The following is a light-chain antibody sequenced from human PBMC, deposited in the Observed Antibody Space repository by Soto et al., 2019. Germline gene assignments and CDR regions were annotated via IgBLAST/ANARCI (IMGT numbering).Light chain of an antibody. CDR3: QQTDTFPRT. Sequence: DIQMTQSPSSLSASVGDRVTITCRASQSISSYLNWYQHKPGKAPKLLIYAASSLKTGVPSRFSGSRSGTDFALTISSLQREDFATYYCQQTDTFPRTFGQGTKVEMK. CDR2: AAS. J-gene: IGKJ1*01. V-gene: IGKV1-39*01. CDR1: QSISSY.